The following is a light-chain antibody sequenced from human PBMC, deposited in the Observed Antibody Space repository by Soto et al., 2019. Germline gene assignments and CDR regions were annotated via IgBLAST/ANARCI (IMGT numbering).Light chain of an antibody. V-gene: IGKV2-30*01. J-gene: IGKJ3*01. CDR3: MQGTHWPFT. CDR1: QSLVYGRGNIY. CDR2: YVS. Sequence: DVVITHSPLSLPVTLGQPASISCRSSQSLVYGRGNIYLNWFQQRPGQSPRRLIYYVSNRDSGVPDRFSGGGSGTNFTLKISRVEAEDVGVYYCMQGTHWPFTLGPGTKVDIK.